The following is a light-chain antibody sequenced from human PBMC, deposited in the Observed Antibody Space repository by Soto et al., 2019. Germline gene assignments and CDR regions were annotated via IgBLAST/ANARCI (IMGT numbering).Light chain of an antibody. CDR1: QSISNW. CDR3: QHYNSYSIT. CDR2: KAS. Sequence: DIQMTQSPSTLSASVGDRVTITCRASQSISNWLAWYQQKPGKAPKLLIYKASSLESGVPSRFSGSGSGTEFTLTISSLQPDDFATYYCQHYNSYSITFSQGTRLEIK. J-gene: IGKJ5*01. V-gene: IGKV1-5*03.